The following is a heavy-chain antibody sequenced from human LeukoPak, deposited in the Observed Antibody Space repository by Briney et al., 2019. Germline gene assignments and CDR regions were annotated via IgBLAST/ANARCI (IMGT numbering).Heavy chain of an antibody. V-gene: IGHV3-23*01. CDR1: GFTFSSYA. CDR2: ISASGGST. D-gene: IGHD3-22*01. J-gene: IGHJ4*02. CDR3: ARDISSGYALGDH. Sequence: GGSLRLSCAASGFTFSSYAMSWVRQAPGKGLEWVSAISASGGSTYYADSVKGRFTISRDNSKTALYLQMNALRAEDTAVYYCARDISSGYALGDHWGQGTLVTVSS.